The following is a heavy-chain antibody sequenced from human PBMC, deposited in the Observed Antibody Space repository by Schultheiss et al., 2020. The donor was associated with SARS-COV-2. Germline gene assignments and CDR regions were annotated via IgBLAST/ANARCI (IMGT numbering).Heavy chain of an antibody. V-gene: IGHV3-23*01. J-gene: IGHJ4*02. CDR2: ISGSGGST. D-gene: IGHD2-15*01. CDR1: GFTFSSYW. CDR3: ARVRGGGDFDY. Sequence: GGSLRLSCAASGFTFSSYWMHWVRQAPGKGLEWVSAISGSGGSTYYTDSLKGRFTISRDNAKNSLYLQMNSLRAEDTAVYYCARVRGGGDFDYWGQGTLVTVSS.